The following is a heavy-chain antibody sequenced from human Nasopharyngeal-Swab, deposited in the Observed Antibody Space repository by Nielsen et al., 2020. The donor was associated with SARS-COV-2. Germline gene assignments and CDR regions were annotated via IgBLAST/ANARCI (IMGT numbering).Heavy chain of an antibody. Sequence: ASVKVSCKASGGTFSSYAISWVRQAPGQGLEWMGWINPNSGGTNYAQRFQGRVTMTRDTSISTAYMELSRLRSDDTAVYYCARVLATYFDYWGQGTLVTVSS. CDR2: INPNSGGT. CDR1: GGTFSSYA. CDR3: ARVLATYFDY. V-gene: IGHV1-2*02. J-gene: IGHJ4*02. D-gene: IGHD2/OR15-2a*01.